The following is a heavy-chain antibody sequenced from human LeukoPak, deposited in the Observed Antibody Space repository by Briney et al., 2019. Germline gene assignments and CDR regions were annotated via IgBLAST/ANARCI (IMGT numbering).Heavy chain of an antibody. Sequence: PRGSLRLSCAASGFTFSDYYMSWIRQAPGKGLEWVSYISSSSSYTNYADSVKGRFTISRDNAKNSLYLQMNSLRAEDTAVYYCARVGYGDYVADYWGQGTLVTVSS. D-gene: IGHD4-17*01. V-gene: IGHV3-11*06. CDR1: GFTFSDYY. CDR2: ISSSSSYT. J-gene: IGHJ4*02. CDR3: ARVGYGDYVADY.